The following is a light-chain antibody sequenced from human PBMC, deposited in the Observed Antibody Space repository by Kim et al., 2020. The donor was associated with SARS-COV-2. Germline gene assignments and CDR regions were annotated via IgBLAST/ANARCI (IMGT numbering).Light chain of an antibody. CDR3: PHRRNWPPGS. CDR2: GAT. V-gene: IGKV3-11*01. Sequence: SPGERATLPCRASQSGSDFLAWYQQKPGQAPRPLIDGATNRATGIPARFRGSGAGTDLTLTITSLGPGDCAVYYCPHRRNWPPGSWGKGTRLEI. J-gene: IGKJ2*04. CDR1: QSGSDF.